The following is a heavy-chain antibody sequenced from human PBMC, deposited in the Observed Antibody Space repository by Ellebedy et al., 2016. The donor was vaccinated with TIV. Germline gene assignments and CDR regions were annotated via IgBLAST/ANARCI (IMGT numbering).Heavy chain of an antibody. Sequence: SETLSLXCTVSGASISHHHWCWIRQPPRKSLDVIGCIYSSGTTNYNPSLKSRVAISMDTSKNQFSLRLNSVTAANTAMYYCASRFMDFYGSGTFNSWGQGTLLTVSS. D-gene: IGHD3-10*01. CDR3: ASRFMDFYGSGTFNS. J-gene: IGHJ5*02. CDR1: GASISHHH. V-gene: IGHV4-4*08. CDR2: IYSSGTT.